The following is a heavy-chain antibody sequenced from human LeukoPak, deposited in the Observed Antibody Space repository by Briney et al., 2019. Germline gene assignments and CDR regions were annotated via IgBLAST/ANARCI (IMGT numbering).Heavy chain of an antibody. V-gene: IGHV3-23*01. Sequence: PGGSLRLSCAASGFTFSSCAMNWVGQAPGKGLEWVSAITGSGGSTYYADSVKGRFTISRDNSKNTLYLQMNSLRAEDTAVYYCAKAQVGAILHAFDIWGQGTMVTVSS. CDR1: GFTFSSCA. CDR3: AKAQVGAILHAFDI. CDR2: ITGSGGST. J-gene: IGHJ3*02. D-gene: IGHD1-26*01.